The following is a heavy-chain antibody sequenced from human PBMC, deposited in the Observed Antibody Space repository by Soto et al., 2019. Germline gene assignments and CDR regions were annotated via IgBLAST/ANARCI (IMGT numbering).Heavy chain of an antibody. J-gene: IGHJ4*02. CDR2: ISGSGGST. Sequence: EVQLLESGGGLVQPGGSLRLSCAASGFTFSSYAMSWVRQAPGRGWEWVSAISGSGGSTYYADSVKGRFTISRDNSKNTLYPQMNSLRAEDTAVYYCAKGESSGGSSPFEDWGQGTLVTVSS. D-gene: IGHD2-15*01. CDR1: GFTFSSYA. CDR3: AKGESSGGSSPFED. V-gene: IGHV3-23*01.